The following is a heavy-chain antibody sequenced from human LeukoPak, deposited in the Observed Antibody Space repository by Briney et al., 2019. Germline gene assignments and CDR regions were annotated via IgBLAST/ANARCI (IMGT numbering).Heavy chain of an antibody. V-gene: IGHV4-59*02. CDR3: AKQAFCSSSNAYPFDY. CDR2: IYYSETT. CDR1: GRSVTGYY. D-gene: IGHD2-2*01. J-gene: IGHJ4*02. Sequence: SETETLMCTLCGRSVTGYYWRWPRQPPGKGREWIGYIYYSETTSYNPFLKSRVPISVYTSKNQFSLKLSSVTAADTAVYYCAKQAFCSSSNAYPFDYWGAGEPGSVSS.